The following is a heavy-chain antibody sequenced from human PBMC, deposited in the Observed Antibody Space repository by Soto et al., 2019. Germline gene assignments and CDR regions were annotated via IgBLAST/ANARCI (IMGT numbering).Heavy chain of an antibody. CDR3: ARYALDDDGYHYLDS. V-gene: IGHV1-45*02. Sequence: SVKVSCKASGYIFTYRYLYWVRQAPGQALEWMGWIIPYNGNTNYAQKFQDRFSITRESSLSTVYMELRSLRSDDTGMYYCARYALDDDGYHYLDSWRQGTLVTSPQ. CDR2: IIPYNGNT. CDR1: GYIFTYRY. J-gene: IGHJ5*01. D-gene: IGHD5-18*01.